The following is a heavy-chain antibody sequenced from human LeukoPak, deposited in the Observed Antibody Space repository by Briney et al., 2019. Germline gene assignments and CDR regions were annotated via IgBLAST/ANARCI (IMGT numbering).Heavy chain of an antibody. D-gene: IGHD3-3*01. CDR1: GGSISSTIYY. J-gene: IGHJ3*02. CDR3: ARHLGGSGSTDAFDI. Sequence: SETLSLTCTVSGGSISSTIYYCAWIRQPPGKGLEWIGSIYSGGKTYYNPSLKSRVTTSVDTSKNQFSLKLSSVTAADTAVYYCARHLGGSGSTDAFDIWGQGTVVTVSS. CDR2: IYSGGKT. V-gene: IGHV4-39*01.